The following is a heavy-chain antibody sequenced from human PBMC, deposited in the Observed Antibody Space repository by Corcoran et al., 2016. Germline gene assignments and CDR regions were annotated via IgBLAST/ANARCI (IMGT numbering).Heavy chain of an antibody. D-gene: IGHD3-10*01. J-gene: IGHJ4*02. CDR3: GRCTRSRGGMYT. Sequence: QVQLVQSGAEVREPGASVKVSCKASGYTFAAYDVVWVRQATGHGLEWMGWMNPNSGNTGYAQKFQGRVAMTRDTSISTAYMELSSLRSEATAGFYCGRCTRSRGGMYTWGQGTLVTVAA. V-gene: IGHV1-8*01. CDR2: MNPNSGNT. CDR1: GYTFAAYD.